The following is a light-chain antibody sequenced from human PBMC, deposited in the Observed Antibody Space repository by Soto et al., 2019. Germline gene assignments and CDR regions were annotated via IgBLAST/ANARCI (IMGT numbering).Light chain of an antibody. CDR2: DVS. CDR3: SSYTSSSTLYV. V-gene: IGLV2-14*01. Sequence: QSVLTQPASVSGSPGQSITISCTGTSSDVGGYNYVSWYQQHPGKAPNLMIYDVSNRPSGVSIRFSGSKSGNTASLTISGLQAEDEADYYCSSYTSSSTLYVFGTGTKVTVL. CDR1: SSDVGGYNY. J-gene: IGLJ1*01.